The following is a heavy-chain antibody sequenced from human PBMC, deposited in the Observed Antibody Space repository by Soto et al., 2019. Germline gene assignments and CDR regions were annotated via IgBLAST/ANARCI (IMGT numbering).Heavy chain of an antibody. CDR2: IRGVSDVI. Sequence: EVHLVESGGELVQPGGSLRLSCVASGFTFSSYSMNWVRQVPGKGLEWVSYIRGVSDVIYYADSVKGRFTISRDNAKNSLYLQMNSLRADDTAVYYCVRGHIYAFEMWGQGKMVTVSS. V-gene: IGHV3-48*01. D-gene: IGHD2-21*01. CDR1: GFTFSSYS. J-gene: IGHJ3*02. CDR3: VRGHIYAFEM.